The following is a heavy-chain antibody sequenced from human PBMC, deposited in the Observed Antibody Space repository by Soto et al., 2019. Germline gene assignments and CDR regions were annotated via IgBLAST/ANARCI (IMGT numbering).Heavy chain of an antibody. CDR1: GYTFFTYA. Sequence: QVQLVQSGAEVKKPGASVKVSCKASGYTFFTYAMHWVRQAPGQRLEWMGWINAGNGNTKYSQKFQGRVTITRETSASTAYMQLSSLRSEDTAVYYCARGPGGPDGPGDYWGQGTLVTVSS. J-gene: IGHJ4*02. V-gene: IGHV1-3*01. D-gene: IGHD2-15*01. CDR3: ARGPGGPDGPGDY. CDR2: INAGNGNT.